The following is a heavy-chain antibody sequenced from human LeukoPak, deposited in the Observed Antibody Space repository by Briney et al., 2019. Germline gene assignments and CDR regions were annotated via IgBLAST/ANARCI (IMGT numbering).Heavy chain of an antibody. CDR3: ARDGPIAAAGTGSGYWFDP. J-gene: IGHJ5*02. CDR1: GGTFSSYA. CDR2: IIPIFGTA. V-gene: IGHV1-69*13. Sequence: SVKVSCKASGGTFSSYAISWVRQAPGQGLEWMGGIIPIFGTANYAQKFQGRVTITADESTSTAYMELSSLRSEDTAVYYCARDGPIAAAGTGSGYWFDPWGQGTLVTVSS. D-gene: IGHD6-13*01.